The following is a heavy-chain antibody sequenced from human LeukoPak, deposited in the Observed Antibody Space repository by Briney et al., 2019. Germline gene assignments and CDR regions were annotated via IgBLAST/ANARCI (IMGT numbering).Heavy chain of an antibody. CDR2: IYYSGST. V-gene: IGHV4-30-4*07. D-gene: IGHD2-8*01. J-gene: IGHJ5*02. CDR3: ASNRYCTNGVCLTFDP. CDR1: GGSISSGGYS. Sequence: PSETLSLTCAVSGGSISSGGYSWSWIRQPPGKGLEWIGYIYYSGSTYYNPSLKSRVTISVDTSKNQFSLKLSSVTAADTAVYYCASNRYCTNGVCLTFDPWGQGTLVTVSS.